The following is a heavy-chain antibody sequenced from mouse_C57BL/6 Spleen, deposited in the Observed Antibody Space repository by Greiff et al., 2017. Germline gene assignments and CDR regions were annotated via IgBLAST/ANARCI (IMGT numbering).Heavy chain of an antibody. CDR2: IDPSDSYT. Sequence: QVQLKQPGAELVKPGASVKLSCKASGYTFPSYWMQWVKQRPGQGLEWIGEIDPSDSYTNYNQKFKGKATLTVDTSSSTAYMQLSSLTSEDSAVYDCARRYSNYWYFDVWGTGTTVTVSS. CDR1: GYTFPSYW. J-gene: IGHJ1*03. CDR3: ARRYSNYWYFDV. V-gene: IGHV1-50*01. D-gene: IGHD2-5*01.